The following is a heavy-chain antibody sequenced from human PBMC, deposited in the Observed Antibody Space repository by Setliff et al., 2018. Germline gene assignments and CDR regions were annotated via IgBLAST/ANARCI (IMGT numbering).Heavy chain of an antibody. CDR3: AKSNYDYVWGSYRYTEWAFDI. V-gene: IGHV3-30*18. CDR2: IPYDGSNK. J-gene: IGHJ3*02. D-gene: IGHD3-16*02. Sequence: GESLKISCAASGFTFSSYGMHWVRQAPGKGLEWVAVIPYDGSNKYYADSVKGRFTISRDNSKNTLYLQMNSLRAEDTAVYYCAKSNYDYVWGSYRYTEWAFDIWGQGTMVTVSS. CDR1: GFTFSSYG.